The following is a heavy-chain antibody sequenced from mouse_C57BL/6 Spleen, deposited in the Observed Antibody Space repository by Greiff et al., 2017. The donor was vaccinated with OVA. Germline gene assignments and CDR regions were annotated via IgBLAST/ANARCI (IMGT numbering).Heavy chain of an antibody. J-gene: IGHJ3*01. V-gene: IGHV1-52*01. CDR1: GYTFTSYW. D-gene: IGHD2-12*01. CDR2: IDPSDSQT. CDR3: ARGYDGGAWFAY. Sequence: QVQLQQPGAELVRPGSSVKLSCKASGYTFTSYWMHWVKQRPIQGLEWIGNIDPSDSQTHYNQKFKDKATLTVDKSSSTAYMQLSSLTSEDSAVYYCARGYDGGAWFAYWGQGTLVTVSA.